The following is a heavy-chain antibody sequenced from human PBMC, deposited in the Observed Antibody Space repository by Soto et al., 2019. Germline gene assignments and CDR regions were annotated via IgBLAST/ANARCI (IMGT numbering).Heavy chain of an antibody. CDR3: VRGGGPRYFDL. V-gene: IGHV4-59*01. Sequence: PSETLSLTCTVSGGSISSYYWSWIRQPPGKGLEWIGYIYHSGSTNYNPSLKSRVTISIDTSKNQFSLKLTSVTAAGTAVYYCVRGGGPRYFDLWGRGTLVTVSS. CDR2: IYHSGST. CDR1: GGSISSYY. J-gene: IGHJ2*01. D-gene: IGHD2-15*01.